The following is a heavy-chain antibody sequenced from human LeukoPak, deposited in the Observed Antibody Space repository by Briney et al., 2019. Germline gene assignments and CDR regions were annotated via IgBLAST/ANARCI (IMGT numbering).Heavy chain of an antibody. D-gene: IGHD3-22*01. J-gene: IGHJ6*02. CDR2: ISYDGSNK. CDR1: GFTFSSYG. Sequence: GGSPRLSCAASGFTFSSYGMHWVRQAPGKGLEGVAVISYDGSNKYYADSVKGRFTISRDNSKNTLYLQMNSLRAEDTAVYYCAKSGSGSPAHYYYYGMDVWGQGTTVTVSS. V-gene: IGHV3-30*18. CDR3: AKSGSGSPAHYYYYGMDV.